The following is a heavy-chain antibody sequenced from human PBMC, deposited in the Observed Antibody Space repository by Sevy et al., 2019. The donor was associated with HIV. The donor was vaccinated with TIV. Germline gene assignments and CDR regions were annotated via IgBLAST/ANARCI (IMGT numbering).Heavy chain of an antibody. CDR3: ARAPYFFDKSGYYWDY. J-gene: IGHJ4*02. Sequence: SETLSLTCAVSGVSVSSDTYYWSWIRQPPGKGLEWIGYVYHTGSTNYSPCFKSRVTISVDTSKNQFSLRLFSVAAADTAVYYCARAPYFFDKSGYYWDYWGQGALVTVSS. V-gene: IGHV4-61*01. CDR2: VYHTGST. D-gene: IGHD3-22*01. CDR1: GVSVSSDTYY.